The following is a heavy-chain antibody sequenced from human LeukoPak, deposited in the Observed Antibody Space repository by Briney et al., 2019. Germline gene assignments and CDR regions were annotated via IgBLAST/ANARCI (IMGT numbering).Heavy chain of an antibody. CDR1: GFNFSNAW. Sequence: PGGSLRLSCAASGFNFSNAWMSWVRQAPGKGLEWVSYISSSGSTIYYADSVKGRFTISRDNAKNSLYLQMNSLRAEDTAVYYCARVWDYYGSGIFDYWGQGTLVTVSS. V-gene: IGHV3-11*01. CDR3: ARVWDYYGSGIFDY. J-gene: IGHJ4*02. D-gene: IGHD3-10*01. CDR2: ISSSGSTI.